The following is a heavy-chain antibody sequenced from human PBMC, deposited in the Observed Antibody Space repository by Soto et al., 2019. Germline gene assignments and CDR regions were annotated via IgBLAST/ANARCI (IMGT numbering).Heavy chain of an antibody. V-gene: IGHV1-69*13. J-gene: IGHJ5*02. CDR1: GGTFSSYA. CDR2: IIPIFGTA. CDR3: ARLYSSSWYVQNWFDP. D-gene: IGHD6-13*01. Sequence: GASVKVSCKASGGTFSSYAISWVRQAPGQGLEWMGGIIPIFGTANYAQKFQGRVTITADESTSTAYMELSSLRSEDTAVYYCARLYSSSWYVQNWFDPWGQGTLVTVSS.